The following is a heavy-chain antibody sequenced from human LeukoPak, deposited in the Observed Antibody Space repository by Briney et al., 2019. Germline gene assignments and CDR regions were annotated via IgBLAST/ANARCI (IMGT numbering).Heavy chain of an antibody. Sequence: SETLSLTCAVYGGSFSGYYWSWTRQPPGKGLEWIGEINHSGSTNYNPSLKSRVTISVDTSKNQFSLKLSSVTAADTAVYYCARGARGSRNYYDSSGYFYWGQGTLVTVSS. V-gene: IGHV4-34*01. CDR1: GGSFSGYY. CDR2: INHSGST. J-gene: IGHJ4*02. D-gene: IGHD3-22*01. CDR3: ARGARGSRNYYDSSGYFY.